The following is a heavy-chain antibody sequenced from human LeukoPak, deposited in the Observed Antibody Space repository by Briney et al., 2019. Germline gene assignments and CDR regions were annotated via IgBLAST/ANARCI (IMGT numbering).Heavy chain of an antibody. J-gene: IGHJ4*02. CDR2: IRYDGSNK. V-gene: IGHV3-30*02. CDR3: AKGPLRFLEWSPFDY. Sequence: GGSLRLSCAASGFTFSSYGMHWVRQAPGKGLEWVAFIRYDGSNKYYADSVKGRFTISRDNSKNTLYLQMNSLRAEDTAVYYCAKGPLRFLEWSPFDYWGQGTLVTVSS. CDR1: GFTFSSYG. D-gene: IGHD3-3*01.